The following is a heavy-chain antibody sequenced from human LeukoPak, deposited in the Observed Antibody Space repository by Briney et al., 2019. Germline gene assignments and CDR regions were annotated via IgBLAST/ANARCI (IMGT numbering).Heavy chain of an antibody. V-gene: IGHV3-23*01. CDR2: ISGSGGST. CDR1: GFTFSSYG. J-gene: IGHJ6*03. D-gene: IGHD3-10*01. CDR3: ARGMVRGGSYYYYMDV. Sequence: GGSLRLSCAASGFTFSSYGMSWVRQAPGKGLEWVSAISGSGGSTYYADSVKGRFTISRDNSKNTLYLQMNSLRAEDTAVYYCARGMVRGGSYYYYMDVWGKGTTVTISS.